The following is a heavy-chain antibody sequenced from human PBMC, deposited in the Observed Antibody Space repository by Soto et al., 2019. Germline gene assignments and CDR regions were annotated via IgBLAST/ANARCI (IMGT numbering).Heavy chain of an antibody. CDR1: GFTFSSYA. V-gene: IGHV3-23*01. CDR2: ISGSGGST. Sequence: EVQVLESGGGLVQPGGSLRLSCAASGFTFSSYAMSWVRQAPGKGLEWVSVISGSGGSTYYADSVKGRFTISRDNSKNTLYLQMNSLRAEDTAVYYCAKGAYYYYGMDVWGQGTTVTVSS. J-gene: IGHJ6*02. CDR3: AKGAYYYYGMDV. D-gene: IGHD1-26*01.